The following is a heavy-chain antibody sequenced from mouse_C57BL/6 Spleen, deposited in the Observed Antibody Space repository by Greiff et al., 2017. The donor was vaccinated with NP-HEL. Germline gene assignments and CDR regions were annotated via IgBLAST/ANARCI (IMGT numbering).Heavy chain of an antibody. D-gene: IGHD2-1*01. CDR1: GFTFNTYA. J-gene: IGHJ2*01. CDR2: IRRKSSNYAT. Sequence: EVKLVESGGGLVQPKGSLKLSCAASGFTFNTYAMHWVRQAPGKGLEWVARIRRKSSNYATYYADSVKASFTISRADSQSMLYLRMNNLKTEDTAMEYCVRDSCDGNYGDYWGQGTTLTVSS. V-gene: IGHV10-3*01. CDR3: VRDSCDGNYGDY.